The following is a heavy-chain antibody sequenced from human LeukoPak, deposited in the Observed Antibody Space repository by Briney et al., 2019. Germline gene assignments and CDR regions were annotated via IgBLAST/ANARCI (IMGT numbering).Heavy chain of an antibody. V-gene: IGHV1-18*01. Sequence: ASVKISCKASGYTFTGYGISWVRQAPGQGLEWMGWISAYNGNTNYAQKLQGRVTMTTDTSTSTAYMELRSLRSDDTAVYYCARGSYDILTGYSYYYYGMDVWGQGTTVTVSS. D-gene: IGHD3-9*01. CDR1: GYTFTGYG. CDR3: ARGSYDILTGYSYYYYGMDV. J-gene: IGHJ6*02. CDR2: ISAYNGNT.